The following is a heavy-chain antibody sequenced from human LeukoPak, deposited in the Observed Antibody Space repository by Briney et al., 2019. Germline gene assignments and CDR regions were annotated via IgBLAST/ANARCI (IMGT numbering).Heavy chain of an antibody. CDR1: GFIFSSYA. J-gene: IGHJ6*02. V-gene: IGHV3-21*01. Sequence: TGGSLRLSCAASGFIFSSYAMNWVRQAPGKGLEWVSSISSSSSYIYYADSVKGRFTISRDNAKNSLYLQMNSLRAGDTAVYYCARDRGFCSSTSCAVRMDVWGQGTTVTVSS. D-gene: IGHD2-2*01. CDR2: ISSSSSYI. CDR3: ARDRGFCSSTSCAVRMDV.